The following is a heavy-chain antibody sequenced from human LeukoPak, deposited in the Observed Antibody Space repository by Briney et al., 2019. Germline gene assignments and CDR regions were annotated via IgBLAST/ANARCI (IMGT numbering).Heavy chain of an antibody. Sequence: SETLSLTCTVSGGSISTYYWSWIRQPPGKGLQWIGYIYYSGSTNYSPSLKSRVTISVDTSKNQFSLKLSSVTAADTAMYYCARAPDYSNYDDAFDIWGQGTMVTVSS. D-gene: IGHD4-11*01. J-gene: IGHJ3*02. V-gene: IGHV4-59*01. CDR2: IYYSGST. CDR1: GGSISTYY. CDR3: ARAPDYSNYDDAFDI.